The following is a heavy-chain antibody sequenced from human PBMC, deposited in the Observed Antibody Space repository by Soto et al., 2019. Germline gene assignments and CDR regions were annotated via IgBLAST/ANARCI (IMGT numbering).Heavy chain of an antibody. J-gene: IGHJ4*02. V-gene: IGHV3-23*01. CDR1: GFSFSSYA. CDR3: ARPHSDFWSGSEY. Sequence: GGSLRLSCAASGFSFSSYAMSWVRQAPGKGLEWGSAINDNGVTTYYADSVKGRFTIPRDNSKNTWYLQMNTLRAEDTARHYSARPHSDFWSGSEYWGQATLVPVSS. D-gene: IGHD3-3*01. CDR2: INDNGVTT.